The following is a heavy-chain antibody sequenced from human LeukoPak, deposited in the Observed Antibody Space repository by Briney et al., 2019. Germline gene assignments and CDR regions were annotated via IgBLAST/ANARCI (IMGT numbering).Heavy chain of an antibody. CDR1: GFTFSSYG. D-gene: IGHD4-17*01. J-gene: IGHJ4*02. CDR3: AKGTTVTTFDY. V-gene: IGHV3-23*01. Sequence: PGGSLRLSCAASGFTFSSYGMSWVRQAPAKGLEWVSAMSGSGGSTYYADSVKGRFTISRDNSKNTLYLQMNSLRAEGTAVYYCAKGTTVTTFDYWGQGTLVTVSS. CDR2: MSGSGGST.